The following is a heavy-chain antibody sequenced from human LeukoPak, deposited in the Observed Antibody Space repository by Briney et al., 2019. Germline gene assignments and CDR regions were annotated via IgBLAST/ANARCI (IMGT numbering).Heavy chain of an antibody. CDR3: ARGRWISGSYYNFDY. V-gene: IGHV3-7*01. D-gene: IGHD1-26*01. CDR2: IKQDGSEK. CDR1: GFIFTTYW. Sequence: GGSLRLSCAASGFIFTTYWMSWVRQAPGKGLEWVANIKQDGSEKYYVDSVKGRFTISRDNAKNSVYLQMNNLRVEDTAVYYCARGRWISGSYYNFDYWGQGTLVTVSS. J-gene: IGHJ4*02.